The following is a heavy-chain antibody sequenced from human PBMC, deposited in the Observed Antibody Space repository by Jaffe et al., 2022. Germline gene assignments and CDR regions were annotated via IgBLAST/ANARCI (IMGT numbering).Heavy chain of an antibody. CDR2: IIPIFGTA. J-gene: IGHJ6*03. CDR1: GGTFSSYA. Sequence: QVQLVQSGAEVKKPGSSVKVSCKASGGTFSSYAISWVRQAPGQGLEWMGGIIPIFGTANYAQKFQGRVTITTDESTSTAYMELSSLRSEDTAVYYCARVGITMVRGVINYYYMDVWGKGTTVTVSS. V-gene: IGHV1-69*05. CDR3: ARVGITMVRGVINYYYMDV. D-gene: IGHD3-10*01.